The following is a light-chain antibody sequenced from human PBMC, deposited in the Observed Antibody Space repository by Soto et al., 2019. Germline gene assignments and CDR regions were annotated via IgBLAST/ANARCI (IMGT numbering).Light chain of an antibody. J-gene: IGLJ3*02. Sequence: QSALTQPPSASGSPGQSVTISCTGTSSDVGGYNYVSWYQQHPGKAPKLMIYEVSKRPSGVPDRFSGSKSGYTASLTVSGLQAEDEADYYCSSYAGSNAWVFGGGTKLTVL. CDR1: SSDVGGYNY. V-gene: IGLV2-8*01. CDR2: EVS. CDR3: SSYAGSNAWV.